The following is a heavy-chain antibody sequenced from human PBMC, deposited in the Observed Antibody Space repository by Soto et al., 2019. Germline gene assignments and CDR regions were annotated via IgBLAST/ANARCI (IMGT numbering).Heavy chain of an antibody. D-gene: IGHD3-10*01. CDR2: INHSGST. CDR3: ARDWFDGDGRGYYYYGMDV. V-gene: IGHV4-34*01. J-gene: IGHJ6*02. CDR1: GGSFSGYY. Sequence: QVQLQQWGAGLLKPSETLSLTCAVYGGSFSGYYWSWIRQPPGKGLEWIGEINHSGSTNYNPSLKSRVTISVDTSKNQFSLKLSSVTAADTAVYYCARDWFDGDGRGYYYYGMDVWGQGTTVTVSS.